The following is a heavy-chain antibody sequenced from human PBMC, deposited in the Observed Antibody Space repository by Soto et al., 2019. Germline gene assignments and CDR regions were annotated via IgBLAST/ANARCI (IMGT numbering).Heavy chain of an antibody. V-gene: IGHV3-11*01. CDR3: ARHPDTSSKIDY. CDR2: ITSSGSAL. D-gene: IGHD2-2*01. CDR1: GFTFSDHY. J-gene: IGHJ4*02. Sequence: QVQLVESGGGLVKPGGSLRLSCAASGFTFSDHYMSWVRRAPGNGLELVSYITSSGSALYYADSVKGRFTISRDNAKNSLYLQMNNLRVEDTAVYYCARHPDTSSKIDYWGQGTLVTVSA.